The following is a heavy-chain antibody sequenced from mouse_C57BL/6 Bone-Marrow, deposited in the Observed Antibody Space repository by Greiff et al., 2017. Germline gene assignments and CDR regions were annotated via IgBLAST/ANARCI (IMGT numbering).Heavy chain of an antibody. D-gene: IGHD2-4*01. J-gene: IGHJ3*01. Sequence: QVQLQQPGAELARPGVSVKLSCKASGYTFTSSGLSWLKQRTGQGLEWIGEFYPISGNPYSIEKFKGKATLTADKSSSTACMELRSLTSEDSAVYFCARGIYYDYDEGFAYWGQGTLVTVSA. V-gene: IGHV1-81*01. CDR1: GYTFTSSG. CDR2: FYPISGNP. CDR3: ARGIYYDYDEGFAY.